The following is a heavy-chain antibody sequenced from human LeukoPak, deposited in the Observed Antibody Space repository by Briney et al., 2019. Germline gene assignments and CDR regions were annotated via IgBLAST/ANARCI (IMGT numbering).Heavy chain of an antibody. J-gene: IGHJ4*02. CDR1: GGTFSSYA. V-gene: IGHV1-69*13. D-gene: IGHD1-26*01. Sequence: SVKVSCKASGGTFSSYAISWVRQAPGQGLEWMGGIIPIFGTANYAQKFQGRVMITADESTSTAYMELSSLRSEDTAAYYCARARRWELLYYFDYWGQGTLVTVSS. CDR2: IIPIFGTA. CDR3: ARARRWELLYYFDY.